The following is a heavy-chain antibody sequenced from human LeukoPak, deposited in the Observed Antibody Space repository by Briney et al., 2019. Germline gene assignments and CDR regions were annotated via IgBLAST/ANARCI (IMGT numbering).Heavy chain of an antibody. CDR2: FYPSGTT. CDR1: GYSISSGYY. CDR3: ARHGSWYSSASRVDY. V-gene: IGHV4-38-2*01. D-gene: IGHD6-6*01. J-gene: IGHJ4*02. Sequence: SETLSLTCAVSGYSISSGYYWGWIRQPPGKGVGWMGSFYPSGTTYYNPSLRSGATSSVNTTNNQFSLKRSSGTAADAAVYYCARHGSWYSSASRVDYWGQGTLVTVSS.